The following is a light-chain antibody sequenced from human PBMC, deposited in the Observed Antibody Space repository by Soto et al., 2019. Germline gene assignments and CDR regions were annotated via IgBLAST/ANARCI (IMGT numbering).Light chain of an antibody. CDR1: QSVSSRY. Sequence: EIALTKSPVTLSLSTGERATLACSASQSVSSRYLAWYQRHPGQAPRLLIYHSSGRATGIPERFSGSGSWTDFSLTISRLEHEDFAMYYCKQFALSITFGRGTQVEIK. J-gene: IGKJ4*01. CDR3: KQFALSIT. CDR2: HSS. V-gene: IGKV3-20*01.